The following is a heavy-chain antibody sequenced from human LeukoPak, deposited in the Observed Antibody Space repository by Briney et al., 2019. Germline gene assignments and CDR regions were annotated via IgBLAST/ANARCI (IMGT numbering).Heavy chain of an antibody. Sequence: GGSLRLSCAASGFTFSSYSINWVRQAPGKGLEWVSSISSSSRYIYYADSVKGRFTISRDNARNSLYLQMDSLGPDDTAVYYCARDPYSGNYGNDYYYYMDVWGKGTTVTISS. CDR1: GFTFSSYS. CDR3: ARDPYSGNYGNDYYYYMDV. J-gene: IGHJ6*03. V-gene: IGHV3-21*01. CDR2: ISSSSRYI. D-gene: IGHD1-26*01.